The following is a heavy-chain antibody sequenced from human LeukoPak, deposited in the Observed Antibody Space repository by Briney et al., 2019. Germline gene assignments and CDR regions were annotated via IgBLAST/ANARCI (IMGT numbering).Heavy chain of an antibody. CDR3: ARELFGSGSYPNWFDP. CDR2: LYHSGST. D-gene: IGHD3-10*01. V-gene: IGHV4-38-2*02. CDR1: GYSISSGSY. J-gene: IGHJ5*02. Sequence: SETLSLTCTVSGYSISSGSYWGWIRQPPGKGLEWIGSLYHSGSTYYNPSLTSRVTISLDTPKNQFSLRLNSVTAADTAVYYCARELFGSGSYPNWFDPWGQGTLVTVSS.